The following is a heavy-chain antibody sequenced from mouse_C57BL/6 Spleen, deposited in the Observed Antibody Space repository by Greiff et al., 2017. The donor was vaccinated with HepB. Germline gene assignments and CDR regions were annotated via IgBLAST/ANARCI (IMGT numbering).Heavy chain of an antibody. CDR2: IYPGDGDT. V-gene: IGHV1-82*01. J-gene: IGHJ1*03. Sequence: VQRVESGPELVKPGASVKISCKASGYAFSSSWMNWVKQRPGKGLEWIGRIYPGDGDTNYNGKFKGKATLTADKSSSTAYMQLSSLTSEDSAVYFCARGGRYFDVWGTGTTVTVSS. CDR3: ARGGRYFDV. CDR1: GYAFSSSW.